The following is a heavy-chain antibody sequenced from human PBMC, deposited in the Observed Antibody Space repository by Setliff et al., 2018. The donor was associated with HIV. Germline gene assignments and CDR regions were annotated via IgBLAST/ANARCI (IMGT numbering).Heavy chain of an antibody. CDR2: IYSGGST. CDR1: GFTFSSYA. CDR3: ARDCRVGWVFTYGMDV. Sequence: PGVSLRLSCAASGFTFSSYAMSWVRQAPGKGLEWVSVIYSGGSTYYADSVKGRFTISRDNSKNTLYLQMNSLRTEDTAVYYCARDCRVGWVFTYGMDVWSQGTLVTVSS. V-gene: IGHV3-66*02. J-gene: IGHJ6*02. D-gene: IGHD6-13*01.